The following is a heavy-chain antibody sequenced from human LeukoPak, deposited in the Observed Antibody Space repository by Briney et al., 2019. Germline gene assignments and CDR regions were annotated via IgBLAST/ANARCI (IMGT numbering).Heavy chain of an antibody. Sequence: SETLSLPCTVSGGSISNYYCAWIRQPAGQGLEWIGRLYVGRNTDHNPSLKSRVTMSVDSSKTQFSLRLRSVTAADTAVYYCAREHKDYDGDGSYYDNWGQGTLVTVSS. D-gene: IGHD3-22*01. CDR1: GGSISNYY. CDR3: AREHKDYDGDGSYYDN. CDR2: LYVGRNT. V-gene: IGHV4-4*07. J-gene: IGHJ4*02.